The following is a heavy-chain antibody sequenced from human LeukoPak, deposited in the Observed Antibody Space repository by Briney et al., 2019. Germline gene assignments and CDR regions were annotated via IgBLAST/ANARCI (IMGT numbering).Heavy chain of an antibody. CDR2: IYYSGST. Sequence: SETLSLTCNVSGGSINDHYWSWIRQPPGKGLEWIGYIYYSGSTSYNPSLSSRVTMSVDTSKNQFSLKLSSVTAADTAVYYCARQARSHYYDISRHEYWGQGTLVTVSS. J-gene: IGHJ4*02. CDR3: ARQARSHYYDISRHEY. V-gene: IGHV4-59*08. CDR1: GGSINDHY. D-gene: IGHD3-22*01.